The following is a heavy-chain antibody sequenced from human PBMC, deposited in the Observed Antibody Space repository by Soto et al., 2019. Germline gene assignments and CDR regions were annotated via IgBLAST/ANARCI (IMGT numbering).Heavy chain of an antibody. Sequence: QVQLAESGGGVVQPGRSLRLSCAASGFTFSSYGMHWVRQAPGKGLEWVAVIWYDGSNKYYADSVKGRFTISRDNSKNTLYLQMNSLRAEDTAVYYCARELSVVVAADWYFDLWGRGTLVTVSS. V-gene: IGHV3-33*01. CDR2: IWYDGSNK. J-gene: IGHJ2*01. CDR1: GFTFSSYG. CDR3: ARELSVVVAADWYFDL. D-gene: IGHD2-15*01.